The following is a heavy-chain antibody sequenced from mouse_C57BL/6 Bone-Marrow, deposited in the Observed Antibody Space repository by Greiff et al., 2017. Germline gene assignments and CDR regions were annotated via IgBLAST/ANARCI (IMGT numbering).Heavy chain of an antibody. Sequence: EVQLQESGPVLVKPGASVKMSCKASGYTFTDYYMNWVKQSHGKSLEWIGVINPYNGGTSYNQKFKGKATLTVDKSSSTAYMELNSLTSEDSAVYYCARIWRYFDVWGTGTTVTVSS. J-gene: IGHJ1*03. V-gene: IGHV1-19*01. CDR3: ARIWRYFDV. CDR1: GYTFTDYY. CDR2: INPYNGGT.